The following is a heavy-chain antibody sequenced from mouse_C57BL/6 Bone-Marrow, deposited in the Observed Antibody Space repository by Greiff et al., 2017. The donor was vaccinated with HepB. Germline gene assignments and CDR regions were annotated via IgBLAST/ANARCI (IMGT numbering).Heavy chain of an antibody. CDR3: AEAYYSNYFDY. CDR1: GYSFTGYY. CDR2: INPSTGGT. J-gene: IGHJ2*01. D-gene: IGHD2-5*01. Sequence: VQLQQSGPELVKPGASVKISCKASGYSFTGYYMNWVKQSPEKSLEWIGEINPSTGGTTYNQKFKAKATLTVDKSSSTAYMQLKSLTSEDSAVYYCAEAYYSNYFDYWGQGTTLTVSS. V-gene: IGHV1-42*01.